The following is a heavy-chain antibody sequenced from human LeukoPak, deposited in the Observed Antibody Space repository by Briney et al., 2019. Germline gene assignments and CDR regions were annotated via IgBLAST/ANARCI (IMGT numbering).Heavy chain of an antibody. Sequence: KASETLSLTCTVSGGSISSSSYYWGWIRQPPGKGLEWIGSIYYSGSTNYNPSLKSRVTISVDTSKNQFSLKLSSVTAADTAVYYCARGPINGSGWTPFDYWGQGTLVTVSS. CDR2: IYYSGST. D-gene: IGHD6-19*01. CDR1: GGSISSSSYY. CDR3: ARGPINGSGWTPFDY. V-gene: IGHV4-39*07. J-gene: IGHJ4*02.